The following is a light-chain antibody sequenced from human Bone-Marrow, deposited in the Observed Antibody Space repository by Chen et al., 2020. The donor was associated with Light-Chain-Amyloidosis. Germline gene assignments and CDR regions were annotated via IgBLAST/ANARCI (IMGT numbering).Light chain of an antibody. CDR3: QQRSNWVT. J-gene: IGKJ4*01. CDR2: DAS. Sequence: EIVSPQSPATLSLSPGERATLSCRASQSVSSYLVWYQQKPGQAPRLLIYDASNRATGIPARFSGSGSGTDFTLTISSLEPEDFAVYYCQQRSNWVTFGGGTKVEIK. V-gene: IGKV3-11*01. CDR1: QSVSSY.